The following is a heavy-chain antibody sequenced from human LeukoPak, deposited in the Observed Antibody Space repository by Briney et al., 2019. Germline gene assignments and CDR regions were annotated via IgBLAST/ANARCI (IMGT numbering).Heavy chain of an antibody. CDR1: GFTFSSYG. D-gene: IGHD6-6*01. J-gene: IGHJ5*02. CDR2: ISSSTSTI. CDR3: ARRPPTGAALDH. V-gene: IGHV3-48*01. Sequence: PGGSLRLSCAASGFTFSSYGMHWVRQAPGKGLERISYISSSTSTINYADSVKGRFTISRDNANNSLFLQMHSLGVEDTAVYYCARRPPTGAALDHWGQGTLVTVSS.